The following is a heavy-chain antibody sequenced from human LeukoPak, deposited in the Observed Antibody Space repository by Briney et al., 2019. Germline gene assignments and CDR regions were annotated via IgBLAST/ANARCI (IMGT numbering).Heavy chain of an antibody. CDR1: GFTFSSYA. CDR2: ISYDGSNK. D-gene: IGHD6-19*01. J-gene: IGHJ4*02. Sequence: PGGSLRLPCVASGFTFSSYAMHWVRQAPGKGLEWVAVISYDGSNKYYADSVKGRFTISRDNSKNTLYLQMNSLRAEDTAVYYCARDTQWLPSGVWGQGTLVTVSS. CDR3: ARDTQWLPSGV. V-gene: IGHV3-30-3*01.